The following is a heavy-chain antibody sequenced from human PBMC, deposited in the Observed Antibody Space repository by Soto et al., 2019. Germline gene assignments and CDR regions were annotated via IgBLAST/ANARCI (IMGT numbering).Heavy chain of an antibody. CDR1: GGTFSDYA. D-gene: IGHD5-12*01. CDR3: AGGYPYGYDDYYTMDV. Sequence: ASVKVSCKASGGTFSDYAFSWVRQAPGQGLEWMGGIIPMLGSTKFAQRFQGRVTISADESTSTVYMELSSLRSEDAAVYFCAGGYPYGYDDYYTMDVWGQGTTVTVSS. CDR2: IIPMLGST. V-gene: IGHV1-69*13. J-gene: IGHJ6*02.